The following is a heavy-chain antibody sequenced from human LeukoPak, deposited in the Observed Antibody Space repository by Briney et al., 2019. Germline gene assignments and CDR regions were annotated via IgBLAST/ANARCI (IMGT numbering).Heavy chain of an antibody. Sequence: PSETLSLTCTVSGGSISSSSYYWGWIRQPPGKGLEWIGSIYYSGSTYYNPSLRSRVTISVDTSKNQFSLKLSSVTAADTAVYYCARDVGVPAALNWFDPWGQGTLVTVSS. J-gene: IGHJ5*02. CDR1: GGSISSSSYY. CDR2: IYYSGST. CDR3: ARDVGVPAALNWFDP. V-gene: IGHV4-39*07. D-gene: IGHD2-2*01.